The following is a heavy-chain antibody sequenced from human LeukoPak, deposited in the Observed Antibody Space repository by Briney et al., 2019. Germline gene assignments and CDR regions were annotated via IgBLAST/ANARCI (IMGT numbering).Heavy chain of an antibody. CDR1: GYTFTSYG. CDR2: ISAYNGNT. Sequence: GASVKVSCKASGYTFTSYGISWVRQAPGQGLEWMGWISAYNGNTNYAQKLQGRVTMTTDTSTSTAYMELRSLRSDDTAVYYCARGRQTYYYDSSGYPFDYWGQGTLVTVSS. D-gene: IGHD3-22*01. V-gene: IGHV1-18*01. J-gene: IGHJ4*02. CDR3: ARGRQTYYYDSSGYPFDY.